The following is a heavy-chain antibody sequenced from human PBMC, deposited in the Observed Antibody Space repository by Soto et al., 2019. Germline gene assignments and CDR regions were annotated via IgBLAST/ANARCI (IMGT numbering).Heavy chain of an antibody. Sequence: GLDLEWLALIYWDDDKRYSPSLKSRLTITKDTSKNQVVLTMTNMDPVDTATYYCAHRLKAVTTDYWYFDLWGRGTLVTVSS. CDR2: IYWDDDK. D-gene: IGHD4-17*01. V-gene: IGHV2-5*02. J-gene: IGHJ2*01. CDR3: AHRLKAVTTDYWYFDL.